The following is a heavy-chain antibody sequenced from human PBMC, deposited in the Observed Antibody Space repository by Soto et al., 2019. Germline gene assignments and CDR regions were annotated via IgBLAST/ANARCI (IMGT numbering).Heavy chain of an antibody. CDR3: VRDDYGDYAFDY. Sequence: EVQLVESGGGLVQPGGSLRLSCAASGFTFSSYGMHWVRQAPGKGLVWVSRIKSDGSSTSYADSVKGRFTISRDNAKNKLYLQMNSLRAEDTAVYYCVRDDYGDYAFDYWGQGTLVTVSS. J-gene: IGHJ4*02. V-gene: IGHV3-74*01. CDR2: IKSDGSST. D-gene: IGHD4-17*01. CDR1: GFTFSSYG.